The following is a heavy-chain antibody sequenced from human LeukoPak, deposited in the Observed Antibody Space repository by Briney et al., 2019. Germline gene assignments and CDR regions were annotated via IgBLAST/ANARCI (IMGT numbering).Heavy chain of an antibody. Sequence: PGGSLRLSCAASGFTFSSYNMNWVRQAPGKGLEWVSYSSSSSSTIYYADSVKGRFTISRDNAKNSLYLQMNSLRDEDSAVYYCARQYYDFWSGFYTADYYFDYWGRGTLVTVSS. CDR3: ARQYYDFWSGFYTADYYFDY. J-gene: IGHJ4*02. V-gene: IGHV3-48*02. CDR1: GFTFSSYN. D-gene: IGHD3-3*01. CDR2: SSSSSSTI.